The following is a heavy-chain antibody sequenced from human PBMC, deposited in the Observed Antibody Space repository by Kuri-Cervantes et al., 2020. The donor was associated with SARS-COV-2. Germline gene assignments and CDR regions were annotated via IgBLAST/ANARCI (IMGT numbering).Heavy chain of an antibody. J-gene: IGHJ4*02. CDR2: IKQDGSEK. Sequence: GESLKISCAASGFTFSSYWMSWVRQAPGKGLEWVANIKQDGSEKYYVDSVKGRFTISRDNAKNSLYLQMNSLRAEDTAVYYCARNPQLSPWLIYSDYWGQGTLVTVSS. CDR3: ARNPQLSPWLIYSDY. V-gene: IGHV3-7*01. D-gene: IGHD5-18*01. CDR1: GFTFSSYW.